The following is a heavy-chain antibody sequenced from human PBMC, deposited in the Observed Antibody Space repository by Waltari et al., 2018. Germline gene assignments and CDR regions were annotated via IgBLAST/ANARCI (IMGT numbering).Heavy chain of an antibody. CDR3: AKDAFGNTYLDH. Sequence: VQLVESGGGRVQPGMSLRLTCAACGCSLSLFCMHWFRQAPGKGLEWVALASFDGSTTYYADSVRGRFTISRDNSKNTLDLDINTLRVYDTAIYYCAKDAFGNTYLDHWGQGTLVTVSS. D-gene: IGHD3-10*01. CDR2: ASFDGSTT. V-gene: IGHV3-30*18. J-gene: IGHJ5*02. CDR1: GCSLSLFC.